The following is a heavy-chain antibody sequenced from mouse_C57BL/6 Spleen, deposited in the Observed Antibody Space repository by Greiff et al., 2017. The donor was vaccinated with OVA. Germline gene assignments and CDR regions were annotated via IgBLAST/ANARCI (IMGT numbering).Heavy chain of an antibody. CDR3: ARETKNSGFDD. V-gene: IGHV3-6*01. J-gene: IGHJ2*01. D-gene: IGHD1-3*01. CDR2: ISYGGSN. CDR1: GYSITSGYY. Sequence: VQLKQSGPGLVKPSQSLSLTCSVTGYSITSGYYWNWIRQPPGNKLEWMGYISYGGSNNYNASLKNRISITRDTSKNQFFLKLKSVTTDDTATYYCARETKNSGFDDWGQGTTLTVSS.